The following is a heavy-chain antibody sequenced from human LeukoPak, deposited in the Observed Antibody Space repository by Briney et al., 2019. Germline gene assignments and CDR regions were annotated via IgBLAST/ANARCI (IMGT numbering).Heavy chain of an antibody. V-gene: IGHV3-23*01. CDR2: MSGSGSST. CDR1: GFTFSSYG. J-gene: IGHJ4*02. Sequence: QPGRSLRLSCAASGFTFSSYGMHWVRQAPGKGLEWVSAMSGSGSSTYYADSVKGRFTISRDNSKNTLYLQMNSLRAEDTAVYYCAKDRSSDYDILTTYPAPFDSWGQGTLVTVSS. D-gene: IGHD3-9*01. CDR3: AKDRSSDYDILTTYPAPFDS.